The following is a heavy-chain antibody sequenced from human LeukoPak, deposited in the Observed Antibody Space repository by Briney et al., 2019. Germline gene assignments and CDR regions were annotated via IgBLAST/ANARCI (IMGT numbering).Heavy chain of an antibody. V-gene: IGHV3-48*02. Sequence: GGSLRLSCAASGFTFSSYSMNWVRQAPGEGLEWVPYISSSSRTIYYADSAKGRFTISRDNAKNSLYLQMNSLRDEDTAVYYCARDLPPGSSGWYLGYWGQGTLVTVSS. D-gene: IGHD6-19*01. CDR3: ARDLPPGSSGWYLGY. CDR2: ISSSSRTI. J-gene: IGHJ4*02. CDR1: GFTFSSYS.